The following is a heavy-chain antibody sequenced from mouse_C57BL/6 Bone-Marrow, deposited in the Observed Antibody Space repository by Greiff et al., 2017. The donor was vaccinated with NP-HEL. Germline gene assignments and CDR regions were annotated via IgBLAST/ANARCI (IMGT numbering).Heavy chain of an antibody. J-gene: IGHJ2*01. CDR3: AREDLYYGTFDY. D-gene: IGHD1-1*01. CDR2: INPYNGGT. V-gene: IGHV1-19*01. CDR1: GYTFTDYY. Sequence: VQLQQSGPVLVKPGASVKMSCKASGYTFTDYYMNWVKQSHGKSLEWIGVINPYNGGTSYNQKFKGKATLTVDKSSSTAYMELNSLTSEDSAVYYCAREDLYYGTFDYWGQGTTLTVSS.